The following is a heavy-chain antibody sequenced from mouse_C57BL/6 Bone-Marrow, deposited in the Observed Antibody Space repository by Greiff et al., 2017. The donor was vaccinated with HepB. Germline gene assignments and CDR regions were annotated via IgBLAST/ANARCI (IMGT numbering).Heavy chain of an antibody. CDR3: ARRDYGPRGVFDV. CDR1: GYSFTGYY. CDR2: INPSTGGT. D-gene: IGHD1-1*02. J-gene: IGHJ1*03. V-gene: IGHV1-42*01. Sequence: EVKLMESGPELVKPGASVKISCKASGYSFTGYYMNWVKQSPEKSLEWIGEINPSTGGTTYNQKFKAKATLTVDKSSSTAYMQLKSLTSEDSAVYDCARRDYGPRGVFDVWGTGTTVTVSS.